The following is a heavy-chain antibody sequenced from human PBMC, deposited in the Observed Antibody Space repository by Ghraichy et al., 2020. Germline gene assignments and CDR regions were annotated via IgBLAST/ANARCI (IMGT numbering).Heavy chain of an antibody. CDR1: DGSIDNYY. D-gene: IGHD4-11*01. CDR2: IYYAGSV. V-gene: IGHV4-59*01. CDR3: ARDMETTFDY. J-gene: IGHJ4*02. Sequence: SETLSLTCTVSDGSIDNYYWTWIRQPPGKGLEWIGHIYYAGSVNYHPSPRSRVTISVDTSTNQFSLKLSSVTTAATAVYYCARDMETTFDYWCQGVLVTASS.